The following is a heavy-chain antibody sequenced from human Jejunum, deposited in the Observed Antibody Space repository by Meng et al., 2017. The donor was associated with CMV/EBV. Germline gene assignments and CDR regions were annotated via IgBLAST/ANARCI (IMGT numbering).Heavy chain of an antibody. CDR1: GLTFGGYA. J-gene: IGHJ5*02. Sequence: SGLTFGGYAMTWVRQAPGKGLEWVSTIRGSNGDTYYADSVKGRFTISRDNSMSMLYLQMDSLRAEDTALYYCTKKSHYGDYTQWFDPWGQGTLVTVSS. V-gene: IGHV3-23*01. CDR3: TKKSHYGDYTQWFDP. D-gene: IGHD4-17*01. CDR2: IRGSNGDT.